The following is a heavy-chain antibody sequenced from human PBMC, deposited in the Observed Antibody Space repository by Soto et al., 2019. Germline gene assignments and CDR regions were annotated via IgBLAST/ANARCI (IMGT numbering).Heavy chain of an antibody. CDR3: AAHIAAAGTYFDY. J-gene: IGHJ4*02. V-gene: IGHV1-69*02. Sequence: QVQLVQSGAEVKKPGSSVKVSCKGSGGTFSSYTISWVRQAPGQGLEWMGRIIPILGIANYAQKFQGRVTITADKSTSTAYMELSSLRSEDTAVYYCAAHIAAAGTYFDYWGQGTLVTVSS. D-gene: IGHD6-13*01. CDR2: IIPILGIA. CDR1: GGTFSSYT.